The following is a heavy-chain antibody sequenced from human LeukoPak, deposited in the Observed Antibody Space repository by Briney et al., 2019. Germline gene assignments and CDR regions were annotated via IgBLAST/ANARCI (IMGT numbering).Heavy chain of an antibody. CDR2: ILYDGSKK. Sequence: GGSLRLSCAASGSTFTNYNMHWVRQTPGKGLQWVAAILYDGSKKYYADSVKGRFSVYRDNSNYTPYLQMNSLKTEDTAVYSCANFDGDSQAFHIWGQGTMVTVSS. V-gene: IGHV3-30*18. D-gene: IGHD3-9*01. CDR1: GSTFTNYN. J-gene: IGHJ3*02. CDR3: ANFDGDSQAFHI.